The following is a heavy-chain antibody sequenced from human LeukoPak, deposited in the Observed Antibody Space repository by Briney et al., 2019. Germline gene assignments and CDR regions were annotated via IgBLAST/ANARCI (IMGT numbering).Heavy chain of an antibody. CDR1: GYTFTGYY. CDR2: INPNSGGT. V-gene: IGHV1-2*02. CDR3: ARGGYSGSYGAFDI. Sequence: GASVKVSCKASGYTFTGYYMHWVRPAPGQGREGVGWINPNSGGTNYAQKCQGRVTMTRDTSISTAYMELSRLRSDDTAVYYCARGGYSGSYGAFDIWGQGTMVTVSS. J-gene: IGHJ3*02. D-gene: IGHD1-26*01.